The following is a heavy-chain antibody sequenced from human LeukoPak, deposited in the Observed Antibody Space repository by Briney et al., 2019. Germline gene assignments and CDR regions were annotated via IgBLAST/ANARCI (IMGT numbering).Heavy chain of an antibody. D-gene: IGHD1-26*01. J-gene: IGHJ4*02. CDR1: GYTLTELS. Sequence: GASVKVSCKVSGYTLTELSMHWVRQAPGKGLEWMGGFDPEDGETIYAQKFQGRVPMTEDTSTDTAYMELSSLRSEDTAVYYCATGTGIVGATVWGLADYWGQGTLVTVSS. V-gene: IGHV1-24*01. CDR2: FDPEDGET. CDR3: ATGTGIVGATVWGLADY.